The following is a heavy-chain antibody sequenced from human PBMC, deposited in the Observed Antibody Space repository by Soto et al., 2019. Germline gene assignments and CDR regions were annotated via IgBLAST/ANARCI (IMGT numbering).Heavy chain of an antibody. J-gene: IGHJ5*02. CDR3: AVVDSTGNWFDP. CDR1: GGSISSSDFY. CDR2: MYYSGST. V-gene: IGHV4-39*01. D-gene: IGHD6-25*01. Sequence: QLQLQESGPGLVKPSETLSLTCTVSGGSISSSDFYWGWLRQTPGKGLGFIGSMYYSGSTYYNPSLKSRLTISVDTSKNQFTLKLISVTAADTAVYYCAVVDSTGNWFDPWGEGALVTVSS.